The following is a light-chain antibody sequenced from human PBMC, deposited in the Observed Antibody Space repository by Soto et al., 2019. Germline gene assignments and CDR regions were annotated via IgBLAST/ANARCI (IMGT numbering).Light chain of an antibody. CDR3: QQFDVSPWT. V-gene: IGKV3-20*01. CDR1: QSVSSSS. CDR2: ATS. J-gene: IGKJ1*01. Sequence: EIVLTQSPGTLSLSPGERATLSCRASQSVSSSSLAWHQRKPGQAPRLLISATSNRATGIPDRFSGSRSGTDFTLTISRLEPEDFAVYYCQQFDVSPWTFGQGTKVEI.